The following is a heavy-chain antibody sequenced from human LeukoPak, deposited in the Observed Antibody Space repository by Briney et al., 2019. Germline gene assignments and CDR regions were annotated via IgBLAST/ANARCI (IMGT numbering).Heavy chain of an antibody. CDR3: ARDPIHSDDYNAD. V-gene: IGHV4-39*07. Sequence: PSETLSLTCTVSGGSISSSSYYWGWIRQPPGKGLEGIGSIYYSGSTYYNPSLKSRVTISVHTSNNQFSMKLNSLNAADKAVYYCARDPIHSDDYNADWGQGALVTVSS. J-gene: IGHJ4*02. D-gene: IGHD4/OR15-4a*01. CDR1: GGSISSSSYY. CDR2: IYYSGST.